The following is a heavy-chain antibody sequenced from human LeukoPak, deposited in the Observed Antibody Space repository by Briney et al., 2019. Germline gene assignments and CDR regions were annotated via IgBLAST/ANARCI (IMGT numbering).Heavy chain of an antibody. Sequence: GGSLRLSCATSGFTFSTYWMSWVRQAPGKGLEWAANIKQDGSEKYYVDSVKGRFTISRDNAKNSLYLQMNSLRAEDTAVYYCANGDGFDYWGQGTLVTVSS. CDR2: IKQDGSEK. V-gene: IGHV3-7*01. J-gene: IGHJ4*02. D-gene: IGHD5-24*01. CDR1: GFTFSTYW. CDR3: ANGDGFDY.